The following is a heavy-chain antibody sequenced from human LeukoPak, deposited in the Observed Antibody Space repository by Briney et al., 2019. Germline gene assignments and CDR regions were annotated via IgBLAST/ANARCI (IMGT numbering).Heavy chain of an antibody. CDR3: ARAAIAAARIYYYMDV. J-gene: IGHJ6*03. D-gene: IGHD6-13*01. CDR1: GFTFSSYS. V-gene: IGHV3-21*01. Sequence: GGSLRLSCAASGFTFSSYSMNWARQAPGKGLEWVSFISTSSSYIHNADSVKGRFTISRDNAENSLYLQMNSLRAEDTAVYYCARAAIAAARIYYYMDVWGKGTTVTVSS. CDR2: ISTSSSYI.